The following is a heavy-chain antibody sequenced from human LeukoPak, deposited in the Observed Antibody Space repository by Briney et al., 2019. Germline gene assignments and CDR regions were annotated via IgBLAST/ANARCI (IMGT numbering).Heavy chain of an antibody. J-gene: IGHJ4*02. Sequence: PSETLSLTCTVSTGSISSYYWSWIRQPPGKVLEWIGYIYYTGSTYYNPSLKSRVTISVDTSKNQFSLKLSSVTAADTAVYYCATGSPLPLDFWGQGTLVTVSS. CDR3: ATGSPLPLDF. D-gene: IGHD1-1*01. CDR2: IYYTGST. V-gene: IGHV4-59*08. CDR1: TGSISSYY.